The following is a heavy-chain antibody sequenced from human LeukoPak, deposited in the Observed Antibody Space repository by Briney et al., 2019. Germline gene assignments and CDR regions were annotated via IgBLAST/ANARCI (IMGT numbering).Heavy chain of an antibody. CDR2: INPSGGST. J-gene: IGHJ4*02. CDR3: ARDLVDTAMADY. Sequence: RASVTVSCKASGYTFTSYYMHWVRQAPGQGLEWMGIINPSGGSTSYAQKFQGRVTMTRDTSTSTVYMELSSLRSEDTAVYYCARDLVDTAMADYWGQGTLVTVSS. D-gene: IGHD5-18*01. V-gene: IGHV1-46*01. CDR1: GYTFTSYY.